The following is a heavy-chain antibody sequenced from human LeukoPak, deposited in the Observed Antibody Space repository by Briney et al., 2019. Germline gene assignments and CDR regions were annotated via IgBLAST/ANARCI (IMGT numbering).Heavy chain of an antibody. CDR2: IYYSGST. Sequence: SETLSLTCTVSGGSISSGDYSWSWIRQPPGKGLEWIGYIYYSGSTYYNPSLESRVTISVDTSKNRFSLKLSSVTAADTAVYYCARDGVQFGDYVGAFDIWGQGTMVTVSS. CDR1: GGSISSGDYS. CDR3: ARDGVQFGDYVGAFDI. D-gene: IGHD4-17*01. J-gene: IGHJ3*02. V-gene: IGHV4-30-4*01.